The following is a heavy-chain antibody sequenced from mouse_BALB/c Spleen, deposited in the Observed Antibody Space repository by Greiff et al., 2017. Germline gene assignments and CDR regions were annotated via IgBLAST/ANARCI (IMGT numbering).Heavy chain of an antibody. J-gene: IGHJ3*01. CDR2: ILPGSGST. CDR1: GYTFSSYW. D-gene: IGHD1-1*01. Sequence: VQLVESGAELMKPGASVKISCKATGYTFSSYWIEWVKQRPGHGLEWIGEILPGSGSTNYNEKFKGKATFTADTSSNTAYMQLSSLTSEDSAVYYCASAYGSSYGGFAYWGQGTLVTVSA. V-gene: IGHV1-9*01. CDR3: ASAYGSSYGGFAY.